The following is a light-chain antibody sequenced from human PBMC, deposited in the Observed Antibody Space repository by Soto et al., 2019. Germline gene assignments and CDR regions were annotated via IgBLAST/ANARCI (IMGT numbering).Light chain of an antibody. CDR1: QGIRND. V-gene: IGKV1-6*01. J-gene: IGKJ4*01. Sequence: MQVTQGQSSRCASEGDRVSITFRASQGIRNDLGWYQQKPGKAPKLLIYAASSLQSGVPSRFSGSGSGTDFTLTICSLQPEDFATYYCVQHYNYPLSFGGGTKVDI. CDR2: AAS. CDR3: VQHYNYPLS.